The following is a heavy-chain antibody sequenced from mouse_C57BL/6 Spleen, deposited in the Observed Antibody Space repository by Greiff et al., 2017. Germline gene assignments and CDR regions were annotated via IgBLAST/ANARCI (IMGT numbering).Heavy chain of an antibody. CDR3: ARDGYYGWYFDV. CDR2: ISYDGSN. V-gene: IGHV3-6*01. Sequence: EVQLQESGPGLVKPSQSLSLTCSVTGYSITSGYYWNWIRQFPGNKLEWMGYISYDGSNNYNPSLKNRISITRDTSKNQFFLKLNSVTTEDTATYYCARDGYYGWYFDVWGTGTTVTVSS. D-gene: IGHD2-3*01. J-gene: IGHJ1*03. CDR1: GYSITSGYY.